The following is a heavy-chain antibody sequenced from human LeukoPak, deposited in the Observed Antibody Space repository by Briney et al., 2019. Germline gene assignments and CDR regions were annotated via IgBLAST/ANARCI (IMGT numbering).Heavy chain of an antibody. J-gene: IGHJ6*03. CDR3: VRVPSGYDILTGSDYYYYMDV. V-gene: IGHV4-59*01. CDR2: IYYSGST. D-gene: IGHD3-9*01. Sequence: SETLSLTCTVSGGSISSYYWSWIRQPPGKGLEWIGYIYYSGSTNYNPSLKSRVTISVDTSKNQFSLKLSSVTAADTAVYYCVRVPSGYDILTGSDYYYYMDVWGKGTTVTISS. CDR1: GGSISSYY.